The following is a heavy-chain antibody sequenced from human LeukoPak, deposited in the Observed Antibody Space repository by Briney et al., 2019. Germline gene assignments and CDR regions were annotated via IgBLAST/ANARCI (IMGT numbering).Heavy chain of an antibody. Sequence: SETLSLTCTVSAGSIISGGYYWSWIRQHPGKGLEWIGYIYYSGSTYYNPSLKSRVTISVDTSKNQFSLKLSSVTAADTAVYYCARQYSGSYYFDYWGQGTLVTVSS. D-gene: IGHD1-26*01. CDR3: ARQYSGSYYFDY. CDR2: IYYSGST. V-gene: IGHV4-31*03. CDR1: AGSIISGGYY. J-gene: IGHJ4*02.